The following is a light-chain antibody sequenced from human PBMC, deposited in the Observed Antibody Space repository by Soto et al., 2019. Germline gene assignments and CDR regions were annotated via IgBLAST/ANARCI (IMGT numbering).Light chain of an antibody. CDR3: QQYLTSPKT. Sequence: EIVLTQSPATLSLSPGERATLSCRASQNIVNYLAWYQQKPAQAPRLLIYAASRRAPGIPERFSGSGSGTDFTLTISRLEPEDFAVYYCQQYLTSPKTFGQGTKVEIK. CDR2: AAS. CDR1: QNIVNY. V-gene: IGKV3-20*01. J-gene: IGKJ1*01.